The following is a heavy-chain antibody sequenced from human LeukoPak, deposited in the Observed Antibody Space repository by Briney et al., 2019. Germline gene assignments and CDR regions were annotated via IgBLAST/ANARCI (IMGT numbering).Heavy chain of an antibody. J-gene: IGHJ4*02. CDR3: ARSIHYDILTGPFDY. V-gene: IGHV4-30-4*01. CDR2: IYYSGST. D-gene: IGHD3-9*01. CDR1: GGSVSSGDYY. Sequence: SQTLSLTCTVSGGSVSSGDYYWSWIRQPPGTGLEWIGYIYYSGSTYYNPSLKSRVTISVDTSKNQFSLKLSSVTAADTAVYYCARSIHYDILTGPFDYWGQGTLVTVSS.